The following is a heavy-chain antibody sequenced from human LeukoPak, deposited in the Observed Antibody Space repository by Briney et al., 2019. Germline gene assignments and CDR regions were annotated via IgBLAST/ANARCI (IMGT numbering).Heavy chain of an antibody. V-gene: IGHV4-31*03. CDR2: IYYSGST. J-gene: IGHJ6*02. CDR1: GGSISSGGYY. CDR3: ARDFPYYYYCYGMDV. Sequence: SETLSLTCTVSGGSISSGGYYWSWIRQHPGQGLEWIGYIYYSGSTYYNPSLKSRVTISVDTSKNQFSLKLSSVTAADTAVYYCARDFPYYYYCYGMDVWGQGTTVTVSS.